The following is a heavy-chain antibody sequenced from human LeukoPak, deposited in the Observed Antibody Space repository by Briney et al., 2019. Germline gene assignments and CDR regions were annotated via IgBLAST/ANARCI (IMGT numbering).Heavy chain of an antibody. CDR3: ARDRADIVVVPAAISPMAHYYGMDV. J-gene: IGHJ6*02. V-gene: IGHV3-30-3*01. CDR1: GFTFSSYA. Sequence: GSLRLSCAASGFTFSSYAMHWVRQAPGKGLEWVAVISYDGSNKYYADSVKGRFTISRDNSKNTLYLQMNSLRAEDTAVYYCARDRADIVVVPAAISPMAHYYGMDVWGQGTTVTVSS. D-gene: IGHD2-2*02. CDR2: ISYDGSNK.